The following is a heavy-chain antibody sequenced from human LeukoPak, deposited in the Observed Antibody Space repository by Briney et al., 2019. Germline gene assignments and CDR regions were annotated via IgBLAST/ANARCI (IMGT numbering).Heavy chain of an antibody. CDR2: IYTSGNI. J-gene: IGHJ4*02. Sequence: SETLSLTCTVSGGSINGYFWGWIRQPAGKGLEWIGRIYTSGNIDYNPSLNSRVTMSVDTSRNQFSLRLSSVSAADTAVYYCARSARVEPTSGYYFDSWGRGTLVTVSS. CDR1: GGSINGYF. V-gene: IGHV4-4*07. D-gene: IGHD2-15*01. CDR3: ARSARVEPTSGYYFDS.